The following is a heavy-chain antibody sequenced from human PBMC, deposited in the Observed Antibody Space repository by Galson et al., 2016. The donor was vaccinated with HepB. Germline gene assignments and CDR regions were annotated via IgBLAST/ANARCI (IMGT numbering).Heavy chain of an antibody. CDR3: LRSGY. V-gene: IGHV3-66*01. CDR2: IDNGGNT. CDR1: GFPVSDNF. Sequence: SLRLSCAASGFPVSDNFMSWVRQAPGKGLEWVSFIDNGGNTFYADSVKGRFTISRDSSKSTVFLQMNSLRAEDPAVYYCLRSGYWGQGTLVTVSS. J-gene: IGHJ4*02. D-gene: IGHD2-8*02.